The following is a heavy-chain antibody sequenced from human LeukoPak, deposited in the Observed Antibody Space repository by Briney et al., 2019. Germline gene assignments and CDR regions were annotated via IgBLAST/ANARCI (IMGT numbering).Heavy chain of an antibody. CDR1: GGSISSYY. J-gene: IGHJ4*02. CDR2: IYYSGST. Sequence: SETLSLTCTVSGGSISSYYWSWIRQPPGKGLEWIGYIYYSGSTNYNPSLKSRVTISVDTSKNQFSLKLSSVTAADTAVYYCARAPYGDSAAADYWGQGTLVTVSS. D-gene: IGHD4-17*01. V-gene: IGHV4-59*01. CDR3: ARAPYGDSAAADY.